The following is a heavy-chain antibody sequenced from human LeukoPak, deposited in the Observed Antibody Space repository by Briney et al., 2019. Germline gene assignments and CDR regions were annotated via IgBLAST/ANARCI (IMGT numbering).Heavy chain of an antibody. CDR2: INAGNGNT. Sequence: GASVKVSCKASGYTFTSYAMHWVRQAPGQRFEWMGWINAGNGNTKYSQKFQGRVTITRDTSASTAYMELSSLRSEDTAVYYCARKYSSGWYYFDYWGQGTLVTVSS. CDR3: ARKYSSGWYYFDY. CDR1: GYTFTSYA. D-gene: IGHD6-19*01. V-gene: IGHV1-3*01. J-gene: IGHJ4*02.